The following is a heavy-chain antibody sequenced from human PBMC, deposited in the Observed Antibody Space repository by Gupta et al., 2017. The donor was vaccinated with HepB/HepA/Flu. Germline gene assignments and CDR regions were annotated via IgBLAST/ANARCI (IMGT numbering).Heavy chain of an antibody. V-gene: IGHV1-2*02. CDR1: GYTFTGYY. CDR2: INPKNGAT. CDR3: ARGGMTTVDY. Sequence: QVQLVQSGAEVKKPGASVKVSCKASGYTFTGYYMHWVRQAPGQGLEWMGWINPKNGATSFAQKFQGRVTMTRDTSISTTYMELTRLNSDDTAVYYFARGGMTTVDYWGLGTLVTVSS. D-gene: IGHD4-11*01. J-gene: IGHJ4*02.